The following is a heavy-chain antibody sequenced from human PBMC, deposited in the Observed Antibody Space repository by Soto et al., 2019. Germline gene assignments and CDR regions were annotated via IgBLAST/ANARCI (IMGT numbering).Heavy chain of an antibody. CDR2: IYYSGST. Sequence: PSETLSLTCTASGGSISSYYWSWIRQPPGKGLEWIGYIYYSGSTNYNSSLESRVTISVDTSKNQLSLKLSSVTAADTAVYYCARATYYYDSSGYYGYYFDYWGQGTLVTVSS. CDR3: ARATYYYDSSGYYGYYFDY. CDR1: GGSISSYY. J-gene: IGHJ4*02. D-gene: IGHD3-22*01. V-gene: IGHV4-59*01.